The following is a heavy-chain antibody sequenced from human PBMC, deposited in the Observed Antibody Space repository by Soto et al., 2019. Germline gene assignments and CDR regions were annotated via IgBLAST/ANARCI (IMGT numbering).Heavy chain of an antibody. V-gene: IGHV3-30-3*01. CDR3: ARGPYDFWSGYIADAFDV. D-gene: IGHD3-3*01. Sequence: QVQLVESGGSVVQPGRSLRLSCAASGFTFSSYTLHWVRRAPGKGLEWVALISYDGSNKYYADSVKGRFTISRDNSKNTLYLQMNSLRPEDTALFYCARGPYDFWSGYIADAFDVWGQGTMVTVSS. CDR2: ISYDGSNK. J-gene: IGHJ3*01. CDR1: GFTFSSYT.